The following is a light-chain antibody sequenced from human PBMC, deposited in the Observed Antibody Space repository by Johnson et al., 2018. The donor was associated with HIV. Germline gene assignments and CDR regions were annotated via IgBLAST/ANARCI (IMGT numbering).Light chain of an antibody. CDR2: DNN. Sequence: QSVLTQPPSVSAAAGQKVTISCSGTYSNIEHNYVSWYQQLPGTAPKLLIYDNNNRPSGIPDRFSGSKSGTSATLGITGLQTGDEADYYCGTWDSSLRVGFFGTGTKVTVL. CDR1: YSNIEHNY. V-gene: IGLV1-51*01. J-gene: IGLJ1*01. CDR3: GTWDSSLRVGF.